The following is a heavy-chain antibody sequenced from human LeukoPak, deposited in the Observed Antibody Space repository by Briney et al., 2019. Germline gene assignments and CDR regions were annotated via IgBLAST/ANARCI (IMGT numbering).Heavy chain of an antibody. Sequence: ASVKVSCKASGGTFSSYAISWVRQAPGQGLEWMGGIIPIFGTANYAQKFQGRVTITTDEPTSTAYMELSSLRSEDTAVYYCARTRYCSSTSCLRYMDVWGKGTTVTVSS. V-gene: IGHV1-69*05. CDR1: GGTFSSYA. J-gene: IGHJ6*03. CDR3: ARTRYCSSTSCLRYMDV. D-gene: IGHD2-2*01. CDR2: IIPIFGTA.